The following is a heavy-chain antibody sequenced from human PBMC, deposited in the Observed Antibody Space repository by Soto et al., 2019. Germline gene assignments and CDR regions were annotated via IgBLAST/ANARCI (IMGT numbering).Heavy chain of an antibody. Sequence: QVQLVQSGAEVKKPGSSVKVSCKASGGTFSSYAISWVRQAPGQGLEWMGGIIPIFGTANYAQKFQGRVTITAHESTSTAYMELSSQRSEDTAVYYCARDRAYSSSPSTAHFDYWGQGTLVTVSS. J-gene: IGHJ4*02. CDR1: GGTFSSYA. V-gene: IGHV1-69*12. CDR2: IIPIFGTA. CDR3: ARDRAYSSSPSTAHFDY. D-gene: IGHD6-6*01.